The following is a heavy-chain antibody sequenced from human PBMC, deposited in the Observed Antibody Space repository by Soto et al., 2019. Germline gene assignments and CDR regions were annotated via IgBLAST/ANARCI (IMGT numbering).Heavy chain of an antibody. CDR1: GYTFTSYG. V-gene: IGHV1-18*01. Sequence: GASVKVSCKASGYTFTSYGISWVRQAPGQGLEWMGWISAYNGNTNYAQKLQGRVTMTTDTSTSTAYMELRSLRSDDTAVYYCARGPYYDILTGYYELVDYWGQGTLVTVSS. J-gene: IGHJ4*02. CDR2: ISAYNGNT. CDR3: ARGPYYDILTGYYELVDY. D-gene: IGHD3-9*01.